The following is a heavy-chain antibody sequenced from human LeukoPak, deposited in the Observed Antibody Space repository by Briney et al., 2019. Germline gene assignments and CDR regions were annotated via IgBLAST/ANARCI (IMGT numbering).Heavy chain of an antibody. CDR1: GFTFSSYA. Sequence: GGSLRLSCAASGFTFSSYAMSWVRQAPGKGLEWVSAISGSGGSTYYADSVKGRFTISRDNSKNTLYLQMNSLRAEDTAVYYCAKDGWSGYYRPPYYYYGMDVWGQGTTVTVSS. CDR2: ISGSGGST. CDR3: AKDGWSGYYRPPYYYYGMDV. D-gene: IGHD3-3*01. J-gene: IGHJ6*02. V-gene: IGHV3-23*01.